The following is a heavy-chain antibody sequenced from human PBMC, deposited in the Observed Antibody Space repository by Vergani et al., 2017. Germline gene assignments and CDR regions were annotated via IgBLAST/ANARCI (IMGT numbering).Heavy chain of an antibody. Sequence: QVQLVQSGAEVKKPGSSVKVSCKASGGPFSSYAISWVRQAPGQGLEWMGGITPIFGTANDAQKFQGRVTITADESTSTAYMGLSSLRSEDTAVYYCARSGNWNFDYWGQGTLVTVSS. V-gene: IGHV1-69*12. D-gene: IGHD1-1*01. J-gene: IGHJ4*02. CDR3: ARSGNWNFDY. CDR1: GGPFSSYA. CDR2: ITPIFGTA.